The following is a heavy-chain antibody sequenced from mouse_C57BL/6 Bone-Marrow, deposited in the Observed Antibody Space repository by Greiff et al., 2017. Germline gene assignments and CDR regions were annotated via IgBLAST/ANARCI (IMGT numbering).Heavy chain of an antibody. D-gene: IGHD1-1*01. J-gene: IGHJ1*03. CDR1: GFTFSDFY. V-gene: IGHV7-1*01. CDR3: ARDAGSSPSYWYFDV. Sequence: EVKVVESGGGLVQSGRSLRLSCATSGFTFSDFYMEWVRQAPGKGLEWIAASRNKANDYTSEYSASVKGRFIVSRDTSQSILYLQMNGLRAEDTAIYYCARDAGSSPSYWYFDVWGTGTMVTVSS. CDR2: SRNKANDYTS.